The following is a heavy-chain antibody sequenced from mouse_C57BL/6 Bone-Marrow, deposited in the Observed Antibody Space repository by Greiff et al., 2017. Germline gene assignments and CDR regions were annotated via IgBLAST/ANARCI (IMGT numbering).Heavy chain of an antibody. CDR2: IDPENGDT. V-gene: IGHV14-4*01. J-gene: IGHJ4*01. CDR3: SALITTVVAADFYAMDY. Sequence: EVKLEEPGAELVRPGASVKLSCTASGFNITDDYMHWVKQRPEQGLEWIGWIDPENGDTEYASKFQGQATITADTSSITAYLQLSSLTSEDTAVYYCSALITTVVAADFYAMDYWGQGTSLTVSS. CDR1: GFNITDDY. D-gene: IGHD1-1*01.